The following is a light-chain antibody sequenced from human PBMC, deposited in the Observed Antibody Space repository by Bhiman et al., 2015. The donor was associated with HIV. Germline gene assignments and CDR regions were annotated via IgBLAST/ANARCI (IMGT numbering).Light chain of an antibody. CDR1: GSDVGGYNH. V-gene: IGLV2-14*01. J-gene: IGLJ3*02. CDR2: DVN. Sequence: QSALTQPASVSGSPGQSITISCTGTGSDVGGYNHVSWYQQHPGKAPKLMIYDVNKRPSGVSNRFSGAKSGNTASLTISGLQAEDEAHYYCSSYATSNTLLFGGGTKLTVL. CDR3: SSYATSNTLL.